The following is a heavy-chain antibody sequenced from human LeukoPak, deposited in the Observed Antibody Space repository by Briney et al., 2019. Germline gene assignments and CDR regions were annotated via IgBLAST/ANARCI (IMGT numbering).Heavy chain of an antibody. Sequence: SETLSLTCTVSVCSISSSSHYWGCIRESPEKGPECIGSIHHSGITYYYPSFKSRVTISVDTYKNQFFLILRSVAAADTAVYYCARHLDYYGSGPYLGFWGRGALVTVSS. V-gene: IGHV4-39*01. CDR2: IHHSGIT. CDR1: VCSISSSSHY. J-gene: IGHJ4*02. CDR3: ARHLDYYGSGPYLGF. D-gene: IGHD3-10*01.